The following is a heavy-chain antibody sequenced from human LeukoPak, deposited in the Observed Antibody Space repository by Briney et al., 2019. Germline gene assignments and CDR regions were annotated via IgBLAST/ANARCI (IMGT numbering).Heavy chain of an antibody. V-gene: IGHV4-30-2*01. CDR1: GGSISSGGYS. Sequence: SQTLSLTCAVSGGSISSGGYSWSWIRQLPGKGLEWIGYIYHSGSTYYNPSLKSRVTISVDRSKNQFSLKLSSVTAADTAVYYCASYDFWSGYYYWGQGTLVTVSS. D-gene: IGHD3-3*01. CDR3: ASYDFWSGYYY. CDR2: IYHSGST. J-gene: IGHJ4*02.